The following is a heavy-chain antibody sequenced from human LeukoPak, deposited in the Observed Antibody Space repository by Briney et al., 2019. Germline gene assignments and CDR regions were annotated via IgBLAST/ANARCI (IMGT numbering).Heavy chain of an antibody. CDR2: ISPNSGGT. D-gene: IGHD7-27*01. CDR1: GYTFTGFY. Sequence: ASVRVSCKPSGYTFTGFYIHWVRQAPGQGLEWMGWISPNSGGTDYAQRFQGRVTMTRDTSISTAYMELSSLRSDDTAVYYCAIQPWGSGNNWYFDLWGRGTLVTVSS. V-gene: IGHV1-2*02. CDR3: AIQPWGSGNNWYFDL. J-gene: IGHJ2*01.